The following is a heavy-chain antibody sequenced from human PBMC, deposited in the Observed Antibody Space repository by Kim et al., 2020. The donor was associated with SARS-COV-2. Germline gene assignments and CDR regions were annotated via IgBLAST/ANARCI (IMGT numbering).Heavy chain of an antibody. J-gene: IGHJ4*02. D-gene: IGHD6-19*01. V-gene: IGHV3-23*01. CDR1: GFTFSYD. CDR2: VSGSGANT. CDR3: AKGMSDTSGWGFDH. Sequence: GGSLRLSCAGSGFTFSYDIHWVRQAPGNGLEWVSAVSGSGANTHYIDSVKGRFTISRDNSANTVLLEMSSMRVEDTALYYCAKGMSDTSGWGFDHWGQGSLVTVSS.